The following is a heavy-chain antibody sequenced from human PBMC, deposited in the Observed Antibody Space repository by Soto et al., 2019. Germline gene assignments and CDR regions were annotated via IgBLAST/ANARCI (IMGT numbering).Heavy chain of an antibody. V-gene: IGHV3-30*18. CDR1: GFTFSDYA. CDR3: AKGGRQWLVTSAFNY. CDR2: VSHDGRNT. Sequence: VQLVESGGGVVQPGRSLRLSCAASGFTFSDYAMHWVRQAPGKGLEWVAVVSHDGRNTHYADSVKGRFNISSDSSKNTVSLEMTSLRAEDTPVYYCAKGGRQWLVTSAFNYWVKGARVTVSS. J-gene: IGHJ4*02. D-gene: IGHD6-19*01.